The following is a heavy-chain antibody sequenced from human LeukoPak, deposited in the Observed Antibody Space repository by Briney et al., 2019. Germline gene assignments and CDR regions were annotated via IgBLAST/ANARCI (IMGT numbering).Heavy chain of an antibody. CDR2: IYYSGST. V-gene: IGHV4-39*01. D-gene: IGHD4-17*01. Sequence: PSETLSLTCTVSGGSISSSSYYWGWIRQPPGKGLEWIGSIYYSGSTYYNPSLKSRVTISVDTSKNQFSLKLSSVTAADTAVYYCARRPYTTGYGDYEVLPYDYWGQGTLVTVSS. CDR3: ARRPYTTGYGDYEVLPYDY. J-gene: IGHJ4*02. CDR1: GGSISSSSYY.